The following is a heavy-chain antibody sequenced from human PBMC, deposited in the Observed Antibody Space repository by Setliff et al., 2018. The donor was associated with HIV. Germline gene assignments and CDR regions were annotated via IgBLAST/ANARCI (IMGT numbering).Heavy chain of an antibody. CDR1: GGPITSNTYF. CDR2: IYHSGNT. CDR3: ARNHYYGSGKNRWFDP. Sequence: SETLSLTCSVSGGPITSNTYFWDWIRQAPGKGLEWIGSIYHSGNTYYNPSLKSRVSISVDTSKRQFSLKLTSVTAGDSALYYCARNHYYGSGKNRWFDPWGQGMLVTVSS. D-gene: IGHD3-10*01. V-gene: IGHV4-39*01. J-gene: IGHJ5*02.